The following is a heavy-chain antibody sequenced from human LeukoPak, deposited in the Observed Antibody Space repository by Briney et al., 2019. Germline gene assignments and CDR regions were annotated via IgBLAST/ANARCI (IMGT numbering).Heavy chain of an antibody. D-gene: IGHD6-19*01. CDR1: GFTFSSYA. Sequence: GGSLRLSCAASGFTFSSYAMSWVRQAPGKGLEWVSGISDSGSSTYYADSVKGRFTISRDNSKNTLYLQVNSLRAEDTAVYFCAKHSGWSFDYWGQGILVTVSS. CDR2: ISDSGSST. J-gene: IGHJ4*02. CDR3: AKHSGWSFDY. V-gene: IGHV3-23*01.